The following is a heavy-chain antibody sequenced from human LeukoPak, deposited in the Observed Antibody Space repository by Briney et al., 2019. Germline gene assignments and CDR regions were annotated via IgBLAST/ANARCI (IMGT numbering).Heavy chain of an antibody. CDR3: AKDIAYYYDSSGPLFDN. CDR1: GCTVTSYG. CDR2: IRHDGGNK. Sequence: GGSLRLSCAASGCTVTSYGMHWVRQAPGKGLEWVAFIRHDGGNKYYTDSVKGRFTISRDNSKNTLYLQMNSLRAEDTAVYYCAKDIAYYYDSSGPLFDNWGQGTLVTVSS. J-gene: IGHJ4*02. D-gene: IGHD3-22*01. V-gene: IGHV3-30*02.